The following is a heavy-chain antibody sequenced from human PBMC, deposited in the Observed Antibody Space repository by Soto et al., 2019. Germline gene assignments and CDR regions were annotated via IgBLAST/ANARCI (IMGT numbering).Heavy chain of an antibody. Sequence: QVQLVQSGAEVKKPGASVKVSCKASGYTFTSYDINWVRKATGQGLEWLGWMNPNRGNTGHAQKFQDSVNMTRNTSISTAYMELSSLRSEDTAVYYCARGADIVVVPAAISRRDYYYGMDVWGQGTTVTVSS. J-gene: IGHJ6*02. D-gene: IGHD2-2*02. CDR3: ARGADIVVVPAAISRRDYYYGMDV. V-gene: IGHV1-8*01. CDR2: MNPNRGNT. CDR1: GYTFTSYD.